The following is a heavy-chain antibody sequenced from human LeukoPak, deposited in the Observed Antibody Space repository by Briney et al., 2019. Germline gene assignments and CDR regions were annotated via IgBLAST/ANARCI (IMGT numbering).Heavy chain of an antibody. CDR3: ARDGTYYYDSSGYNWFDP. CDR2: ISGSGGST. CDR1: GFTFSSYA. Sequence: GGSLRLSCAASGFTFSSYAMSWVRQAPGKGLEWVSAISGSGGSTYYADSVKGRFTISRDNSKNTLYLQMNSLRAEDTAVYYCARDGTYYYDSSGYNWFDPWGQGTLVTVSS. D-gene: IGHD3-22*01. J-gene: IGHJ5*02. V-gene: IGHV3-23*01.